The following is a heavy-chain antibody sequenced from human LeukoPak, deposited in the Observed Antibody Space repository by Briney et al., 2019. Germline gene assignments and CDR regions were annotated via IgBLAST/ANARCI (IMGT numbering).Heavy chain of an antibody. D-gene: IGHD3-22*01. Sequence: GRSLRLSCVTSGFRFDDNAMSWVRQAPGKGLEWVGLIRSNAFGGTTEYAASVRGRFSISRDDSKSIAFLQMNSLKTEDSAIYYCTKLHFHDSSGYYTLLPLGAFDIWGQGTMVTVSS. CDR1: GFRFDDNA. CDR3: TKLHFHDSSGYYTLLPLGAFDI. V-gene: IGHV3-49*04. J-gene: IGHJ3*02. CDR2: IRSNAFGGTT.